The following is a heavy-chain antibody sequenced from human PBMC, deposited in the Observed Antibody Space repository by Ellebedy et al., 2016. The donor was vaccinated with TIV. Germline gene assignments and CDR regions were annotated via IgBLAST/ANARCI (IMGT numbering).Heavy chain of an antibody. V-gene: IGHV1-8*01. Sequence: ASVKVSXKASSYSVTSYGITWVRQATGQGLEWMGWMNPNSGSTGYAQKFQGRVTMTRNTSISTAYMELRNLRSEDTAVYYCARLRSSAWSNWFDYWGQGTLVTVSS. CDR1: SYSVTSYG. D-gene: IGHD6-19*01. CDR3: ARLRSSAWSNWFDY. CDR2: MNPNSGST. J-gene: IGHJ5*01.